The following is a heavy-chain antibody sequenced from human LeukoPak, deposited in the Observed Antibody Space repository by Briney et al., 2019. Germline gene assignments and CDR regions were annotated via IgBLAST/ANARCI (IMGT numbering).Heavy chain of an antibody. J-gene: IGHJ4*02. CDR2: IYHSGST. D-gene: IGHD1-26*01. Sequence: SETLSLTCTVSGYSISSGYYWGWIRPPPGKGLEWIGSIYHSGSTYYTPSLKSRVTISVDTSKNQFSLKLSSVTAADTAVYYCARSNPIVGATYWGQGTLVTVSS. V-gene: IGHV4-38-2*02. CDR3: ARSNPIVGATY. CDR1: GYSISSGYY.